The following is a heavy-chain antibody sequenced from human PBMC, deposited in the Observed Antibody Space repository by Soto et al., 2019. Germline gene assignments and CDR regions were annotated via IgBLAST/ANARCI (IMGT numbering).Heavy chain of an antibody. Sequence: EVQLVESGGGLVQPGGSLRLSCAASGFTFSSYNMNWVRQAPGKELEWVSYISSATIFYADSVKGRFTISRDNAKNSLYLQMNSLSAEDTAVYYCARVVEGVGTTYYYGMDVWGQGTTVTVSS. CDR3: ARVVEGVGTTYYYGMDV. CDR1: GFTFSSYN. CDR2: ISSATI. V-gene: IGHV3-48*01. J-gene: IGHJ6*02. D-gene: IGHD1-26*01.